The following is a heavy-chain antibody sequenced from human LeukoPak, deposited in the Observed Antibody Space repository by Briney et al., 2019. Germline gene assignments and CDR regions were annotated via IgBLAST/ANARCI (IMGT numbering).Heavy chain of an antibody. Sequence: PSETLSLTCTVSGGPIRDYYWSWLRQPPGKGLEWLGYIYYSGNTNYNPSLQSRVSVSVDTYNNKYSLKLSSVTAADTAVYYCARHYYCDSSGYYPLSYWGQGTLVTVSS. CDR3: ARHYYCDSSGYYPLSY. CDR2: IYYSGNT. J-gene: IGHJ4*02. V-gene: IGHV4-59*08. CDR1: GGPIRDYY. D-gene: IGHD3-22*01.